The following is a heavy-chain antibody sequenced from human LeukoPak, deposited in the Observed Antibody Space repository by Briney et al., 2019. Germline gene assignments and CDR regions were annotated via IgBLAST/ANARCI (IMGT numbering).Heavy chain of an antibody. CDR3: ARDPGIAAAGI. Sequence: GGSLRLSCAASGFTFDDYAMHWVRQAPGKGLEWVSGISWNSGSIGYADSVKGRFTISRDNAKNSLYLQMNSLRAEDTAVYYCARDPGIAAAGIWGQGTMVTVSS. V-gene: IGHV3-9*01. D-gene: IGHD6-13*01. CDR1: GFTFDDYA. J-gene: IGHJ3*02. CDR2: ISWNSGSI.